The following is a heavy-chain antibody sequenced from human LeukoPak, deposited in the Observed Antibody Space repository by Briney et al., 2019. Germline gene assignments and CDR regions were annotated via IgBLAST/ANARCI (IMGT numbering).Heavy chain of an antibody. Sequence: GGSLRLSCAASGFTFSSYWMSWVRQAPGKGLEWVANIKQDGSEKYYVDSVKGRFTISRDNAKNSLYLQMNSLRAEDTAVYYCARGAAAGPGEYYYGMDVWGQGTTVTVSS. CDR3: ARGAAAGPGEYYYGMDV. CDR2: IKQDGSEK. V-gene: IGHV3-7*01. CDR1: GFTFSSYW. D-gene: IGHD6-13*01. J-gene: IGHJ6*02.